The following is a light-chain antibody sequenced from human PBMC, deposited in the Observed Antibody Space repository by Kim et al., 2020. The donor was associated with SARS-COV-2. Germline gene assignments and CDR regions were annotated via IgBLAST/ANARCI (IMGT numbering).Light chain of an antibody. CDR3: QVWDSSSDHRV. J-gene: IGLJ3*02. V-gene: IGLV3-21*04. CDR2: YDS. Sequence: APGKTGRITCGGNNIGRKSGYWYQQKPGQAPVLVIYYDSDRPSGIPERFSGSNSGNTATLTISRVEAGDEADYYCQVWDSSSDHRVFGGGTQLTVL. CDR1: NIGRKS.